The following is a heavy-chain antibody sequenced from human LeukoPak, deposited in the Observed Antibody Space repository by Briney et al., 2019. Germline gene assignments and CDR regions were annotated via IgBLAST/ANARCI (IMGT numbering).Heavy chain of an antibody. CDR1: GYTFTSYG. D-gene: IGHD6-19*01. CDR3: ARAGSGWYDPPEGY. V-gene: IGHV1-18*01. Sequence: GASVKVSCKXSGYTFTSYGISWVRQAPGQGLEWMGWISAYNGNTNYAQKLQGRVTMTTDTSTSTAYMELRSLRSDDTAVYYCARAGSGWYDPPEGYWGPGTLVTVSS. CDR2: ISAYNGNT. J-gene: IGHJ4*02.